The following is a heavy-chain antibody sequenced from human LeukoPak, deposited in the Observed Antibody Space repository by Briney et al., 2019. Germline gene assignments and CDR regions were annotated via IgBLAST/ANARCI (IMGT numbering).Heavy chain of an antibody. CDR1: GGSISSSSYY. CDR2: IYSSGST. J-gene: IGHJ4*02. V-gene: IGHV4-39*01. Sequence: SETLSLTCTVSGGSISSSSYYWGWIRQPPGKGLEWIGGIYSSGSTYYNPSLKSRVTISVDTSKNQFSLKLSPVTAADTAVYYCARIVVADFDYWGQGTLVTVSS. D-gene: IGHD3-22*01. CDR3: ARIVVADFDY.